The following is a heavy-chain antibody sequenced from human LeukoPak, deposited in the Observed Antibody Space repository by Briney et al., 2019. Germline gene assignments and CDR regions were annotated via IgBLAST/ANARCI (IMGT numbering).Heavy chain of an antibody. V-gene: IGHV3-21*01. D-gene: IGHD4-17*01. Sequence: GGSLRLSCAASGFTFSSYSMNWVRQAPGYGPDWFSSISSSSSYIYYADSVKGRFTISRDNAKNSLYLQMNSLRAEDTAVYYCARSSPDYGDYEYYFDYWGQGTLVTVSS. J-gene: IGHJ4*02. CDR3: ARSSPDYGDYEYYFDY. CDR1: GFTFSSYS. CDR2: ISSSSSYI.